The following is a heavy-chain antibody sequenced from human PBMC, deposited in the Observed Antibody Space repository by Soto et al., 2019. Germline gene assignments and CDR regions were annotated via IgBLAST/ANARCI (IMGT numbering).Heavy chain of an antibody. CDR2: VYWNEGK. V-gene: IGHV2-5*01. CDR1: GFSLDTNGVG. CDR3: AQNQGDNSGWYGWFDH. J-gene: IGHJ5*02. D-gene: IGHD6-19*01. Sequence: QITLKESGPTLVKPTQTLSLTCTFSGFSLDTNGVGVGWVRQPPGKALEWLALVYWNEGKLFMPSLWGRITITKDHSNNHVVLKMTNVGPDDTATYYCAQNQGDNSGWYGWFDHWGQGILVTVSS.